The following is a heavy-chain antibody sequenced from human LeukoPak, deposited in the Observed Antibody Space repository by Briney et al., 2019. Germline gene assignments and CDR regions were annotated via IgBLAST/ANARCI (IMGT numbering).Heavy chain of an antibody. CDR1: GYTFTSYD. CDR3: ARGPNYYDSSGYYGSRYYYYYMDV. CDR2: MNPNSGNT. Sequence: ASVKVSCKASGYTFTSYDINWVRQATGRGLEWMGWMNPNSGNTGYAQKFQGRVTMTRNTSISTAYMELSSLRSEDTAVYYCARGPNYYDSSGYYGSRYYYYYMDVWGKGTTVTVSS. V-gene: IGHV1-8*01. J-gene: IGHJ6*03. D-gene: IGHD3-22*01.